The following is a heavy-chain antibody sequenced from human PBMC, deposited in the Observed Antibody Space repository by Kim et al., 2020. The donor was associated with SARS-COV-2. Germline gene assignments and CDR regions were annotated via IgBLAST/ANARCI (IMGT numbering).Heavy chain of an antibody. V-gene: IGHV4-59*08. D-gene: IGHD3-10*01. J-gene: IGHJ5*02. Sequence: SETLSLTCTVSGASIKEYYWSWIRQPPGKGLEWIAYMYYLGSTNYNPSLKSRVTISLDTSKNQFNLKLSSVTAADTAVYYCARQAGRKFDPWGQGTIVTV. CDR2: MYYLGST. CDR1: GASIKEYY. CDR3: ARQAGRKFDP.